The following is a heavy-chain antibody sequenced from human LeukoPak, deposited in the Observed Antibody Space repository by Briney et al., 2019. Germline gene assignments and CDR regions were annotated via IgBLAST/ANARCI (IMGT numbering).Heavy chain of an antibody. D-gene: IGHD3-10*01. CDR1: GFTFSSYG. J-gene: IGHJ3*02. CDR3: ARDQSPQRGDAFDI. CDR2: ISYDGSNK. V-gene: IGHV3-30*03. Sequence: GGSLRLSCAASGFTFSSYGMHWVRQAPGKGLEWVAVISYDGSNKYYADSVKGRFTISRDNSKNTLYLQMNSLRAEDTAVYYCARDQSPQRGDAFDIWGQGTMVTVSS.